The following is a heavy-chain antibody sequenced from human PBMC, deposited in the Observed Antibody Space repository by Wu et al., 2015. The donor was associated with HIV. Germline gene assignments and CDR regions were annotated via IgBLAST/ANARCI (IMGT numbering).Heavy chain of an antibody. CDR1: NYTFTSYG. J-gene: IGHJ4*02. CDR3: ARRVGYCGGGNC. CDR2: MNPNSGTT. D-gene: IGHD2-21*01. Sequence: QVQLVQSGAEVKKPGASVKVSCRGSNYTFTSYGIAWVRQATGQGLEWMGWMNPNSGTTAYAQKFQGRITMTRNTSINTAYMELNSLRSDDTAIYYCARRVGYCGGGNCWGQGTLVSVSS. V-gene: IGHV1-8*01.